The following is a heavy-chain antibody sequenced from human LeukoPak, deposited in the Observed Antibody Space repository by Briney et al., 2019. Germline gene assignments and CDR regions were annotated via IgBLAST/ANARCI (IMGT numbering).Heavy chain of an antibody. CDR1: GYSFTSYW. J-gene: IGHJ3*02. D-gene: IGHD2-2*01. CDR2: IYPGDSDT. Sequence: GESLKISCKGSGYSFTSYWIGWVRQMPGKGLEWMGIIYPGDSDTRYSPSLQGQVTISADKSISTAYLQWSSLKASDTAMYYCARLEVVPAAEAYDAFDIWGQGTMVTVSS. CDR3: ARLEVVPAAEAYDAFDI. V-gene: IGHV5-51*01.